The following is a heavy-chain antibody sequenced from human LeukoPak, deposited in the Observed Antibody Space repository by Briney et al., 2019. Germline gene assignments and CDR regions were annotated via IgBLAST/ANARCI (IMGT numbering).Heavy chain of an antibody. D-gene: IGHD3-22*01. CDR1: GGSISSYY. CDR2: IYYSGST. J-gene: IGHJ4*02. Sequence: SETLSLTCTVSGGSISSYYWSWIRQPPGKGLEWIGYIYYSGSTNYNPSLKSRVTISVDTSKNQFSLKLSSVTAADTAIYYCARENPSGYYNRPIDYWGQGTLVTVSS. V-gene: IGHV4-59*01. CDR3: ARENPSGYYNRPIDY.